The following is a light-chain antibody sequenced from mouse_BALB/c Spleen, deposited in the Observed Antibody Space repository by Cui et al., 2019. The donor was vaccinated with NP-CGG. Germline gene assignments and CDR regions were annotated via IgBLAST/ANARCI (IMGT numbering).Light chain of an antibody. CDR2: GTN. Sequence: QAVVTQESALTTSPGETVTLTCRSSTGAVTSSNYANWVQEIPDHLFTGLIGGTNNRAPGVPARFSGSLIGYKAALTITGAQTEDEAIYFCALWYSNHWVFGGGTKLTVL. CDR3: ALWYSNHWV. J-gene: IGLJ1*01. CDR1: TGAVTSSNY. V-gene: IGLV1*01.